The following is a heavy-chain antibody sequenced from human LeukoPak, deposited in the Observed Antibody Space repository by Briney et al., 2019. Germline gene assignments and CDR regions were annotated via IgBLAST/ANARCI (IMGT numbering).Heavy chain of an antibody. CDR3: AKDLRPHSSGWPFDY. CDR1: GFTFSSYA. CDR2: MSSSDST. Sequence: PGGSLRLSCAASGFTFSSYAMSWVRQAPGKGLEWVSAMSSSDSTYYADSVKGRFTISRDNSKNTLYLQMSSLRAEDTAVYYCAKDLRPHSSGWPFDYWGQGTLVAVSS. V-gene: IGHV3-23*01. D-gene: IGHD6-19*01. J-gene: IGHJ4*02.